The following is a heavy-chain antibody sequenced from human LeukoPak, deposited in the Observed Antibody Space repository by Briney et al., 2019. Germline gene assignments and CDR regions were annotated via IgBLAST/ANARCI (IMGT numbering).Heavy chain of an antibody. Sequence: ASVKVSCKAPGYTFTGYYMHWVRQAPGQGLEWMGRINPNSGGTNYAQKFQGRVTMTRDTSISTAYMELSRLRSDDTAVYYCARGDLYYYDSSGMFDYWGQGTLVTVSS. D-gene: IGHD3-22*01. CDR3: ARGDLYYYDSSGMFDY. CDR2: INPNSGGT. J-gene: IGHJ4*02. CDR1: GYTFTGYY. V-gene: IGHV1-2*06.